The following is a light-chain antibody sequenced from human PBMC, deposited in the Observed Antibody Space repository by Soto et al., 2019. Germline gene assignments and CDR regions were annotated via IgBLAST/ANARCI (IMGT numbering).Light chain of an antibody. J-gene: IGLJ2*01. Sequence: QSALTQPASVSGSPGQWITISCAGTSSDVGNYNLVSWYQQHPGKAPKPMIYAVSKRPSGVSNRFSGSKSGNTASLSISGLHAEDYAVYSWWSYAGSSTFEFGGGTKLTVL. CDR2: AVS. V-gene: IGLV2-23*02. CDR3: WSYAGSSTFE. CDR1: SSDVGNYNL.